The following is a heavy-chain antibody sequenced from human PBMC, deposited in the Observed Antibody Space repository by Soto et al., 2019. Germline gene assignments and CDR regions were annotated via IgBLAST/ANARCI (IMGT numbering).Heavy chain of an antibody. CDR2: LSYSGST. CDR3: ARGEDRSSRRQNWFDP. CDR1: GVSISSYY. D-gene: IGHD6-6*01. V-gene: IGHV4-59*01. Sequence: PSETLSLTCTVVGVSISSYYWSWIRQPPGKGLEWIGYLSYSGSTSYNPSLKSRVTMSVDTSKNQMSLKLTSVTAADTAVYFCARGEDRSSRRQNWFDPWGQGTLVTVSS. J-gene: IGHJ5*02.